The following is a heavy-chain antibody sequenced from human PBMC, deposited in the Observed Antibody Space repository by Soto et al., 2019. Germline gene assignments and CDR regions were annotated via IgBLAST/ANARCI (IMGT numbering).Heavy chain of an antibody. V-gene: IGHV3-9*01. CDR1: GFIFDDYA. J-gene: IGHJ6*02. Sequence: GGSLRLSCAASGFIFDDYAMHWVRQTPGKGLEWVSVISGNSGSLGYADSVKGRFTISRDNAKNSLYLQMNSLRAEDTALYYCAKDRYSSSAYYYYGMDAWGQGTTVTVSS. CDR2: ISGNSGSL. D-gene: IGHD6-6*01. CDR3: AKDRYSSSAYYYYGMDA.